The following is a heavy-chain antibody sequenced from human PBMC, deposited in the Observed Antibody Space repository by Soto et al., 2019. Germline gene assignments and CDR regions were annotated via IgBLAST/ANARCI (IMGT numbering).Heavy chain of an antibody. CDR1: GFTFSDHY. J-gene: IGHJ4*02. CDR2: SRDKVHSHTT. Sequence: TGGSLRLSCAASGFTFSDHYMDWVRQAPGKGLEWVGRSRDKVHSHTTEYAASVKGRFTISRGDSENSLYLQMNSLKTEDTAVYDCARGVVSTGYFDYWGQGTLVTVSS. CDR3: ARGVVSTGYFDY. V-gene: IGHV3-72*01. D-gene: IGHD5-12*01.